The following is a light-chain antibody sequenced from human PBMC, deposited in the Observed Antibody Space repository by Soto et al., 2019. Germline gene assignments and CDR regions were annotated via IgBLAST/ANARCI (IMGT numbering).Light chain of an antibody. CDR2: GNS. Sequence: SVLTQPPSVSGAPGQRVTISCTGSSSNIGAGYDVHWYQQLPGTAPKLLIYGNSNRPSGVPDRFSGSKSGTSASLAITGLQAEDEADYYCQSYDSSRSGFYVFGTGTKVTVL. CDR1: SSNIGAGYD. V-gene: IGLV1-40*01. J-gene: IGLJ1*01. CDR3: QSYDSSRSGFYV.